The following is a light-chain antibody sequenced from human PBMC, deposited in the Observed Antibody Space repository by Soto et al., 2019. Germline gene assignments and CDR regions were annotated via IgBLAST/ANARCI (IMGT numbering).Light chain of an antibody. V-gene: IGKV3-11*01. J-gene: IGKJ5*01. CDR2: DAS. Sequence: EIVLTQSPATLSLSPGERATLSCRASQSVSSYLAWYQQEPGQAPRLLIYDASNRATGIPARFSGSGSGTDFTLTISSLEPEDFAVYYCQQRSNWPRLVTFGQGTRLEIK. CDR3: QQRSNWPRLVT. CDR1: QSVSSY.